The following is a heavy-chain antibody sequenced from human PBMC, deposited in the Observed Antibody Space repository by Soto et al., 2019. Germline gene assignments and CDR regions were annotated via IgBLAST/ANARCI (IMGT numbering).Heavy chain of an antibody. CDR1: GFTFNTYV. V-gene: IGHV3-23*01. CDR2: ISYSADKT. J-gene: IGHJ3*01. CDR3: ARIARTSTTNWGAFDV. D-gene: IGHD3-16*01. Sequence: EVQLLESGGGLVQPGGSLRLSCAASGFTFNTYVMNWDRQAPGKVLEWVSTISYSADKTHYSDSVKGRFTISRDNSRDTLFLPMNSLRDDDASVYYCARIARTSTTNWGAFDVGGHGTMFTVSS.